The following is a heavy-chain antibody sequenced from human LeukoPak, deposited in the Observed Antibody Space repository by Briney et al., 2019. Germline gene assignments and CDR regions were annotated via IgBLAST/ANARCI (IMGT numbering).Heavy chain of an antibody. J-gene: IGHJ4*02. CDR1: GFTFSRYA. CDR2: IGGGGGST. V-gene: IGHV3-23*01. CDR3: AKSDLAYCGGDCYSDY. D-gene: IGHD2-21*01. Sequence: GGSLRLSCAASGFTFSRYAMTWVRQAPGKGLDWVSGIGGGGGSTYYADTVKGRFTISRDNSKNTLYLQMSSLRAEDTAVYYCAKSDLAYCGGDCYSDYWGQGTLVTVSS.